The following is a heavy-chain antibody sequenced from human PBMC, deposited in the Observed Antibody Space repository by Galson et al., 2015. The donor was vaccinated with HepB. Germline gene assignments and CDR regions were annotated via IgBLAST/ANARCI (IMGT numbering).Heavy chain of an antibody. D-gene: IGHD2/OR15-2a*01. J-gene: IGHJ6*02. V-gene: IGHV3-11*05. CDR1: GFTFSDSY. CDR3: ARERFCSTTSRPNPHYFGMDV. CDR2: ISSSSSHT. Sequence: SLRLSCAASGFTFSDSYMSWIRQAPGKGLEWVSYISSSSSHTNYADSVKGRFTISRDNAKNSLSLQMNSLRVEDTAVYYCARERFCSTTSRPNPHYFGMDVWGQGTTVTVSS.